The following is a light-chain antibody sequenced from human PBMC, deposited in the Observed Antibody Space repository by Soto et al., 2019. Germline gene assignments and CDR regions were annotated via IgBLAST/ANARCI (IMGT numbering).Light chain of an antibody. CDR1: RSNIGANFG. J-gene: IGLJ2*01. V-gene: IGLV1-40*01. CDR2: DNT. Sequence: QLVLTQPPSVSGAPGQRVTIPCTGSRSNIGANFGVQWYQQLPGTAPKLLIYDNTNRPSGVPDRFSGSKSGTSGSLAITGLQAEDEADYYCQSYDNSLTAVIFGGGTKLTVL. CDR3: QSYDNSLTAVI.